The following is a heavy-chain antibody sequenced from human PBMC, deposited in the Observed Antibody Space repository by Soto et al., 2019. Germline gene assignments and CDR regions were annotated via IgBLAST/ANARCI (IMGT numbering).Heavy chain of an antibody. CDR3: ARELGWFRA. D-gene: IGHD6-19*01. CDR1: GGSFSGYY. V-gene: IGHV4-34*01. J-gene: IGHJ5*02. CDR2: INHSGST. Sequence: XGTLSLTCAVYGGSFSGYYWNWIRQPPGKGLEWIGEINHSGSTNYNPSLKSRVTISVDTSKNQFSLKLSSVTAADTAVYYCARELGWFRAWGQGTLVTVYS.